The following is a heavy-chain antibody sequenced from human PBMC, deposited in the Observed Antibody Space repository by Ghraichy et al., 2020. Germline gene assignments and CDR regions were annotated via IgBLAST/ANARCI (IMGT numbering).Heavy chain of an antibody. CDR1: GYSISSPNW. J-gene: IGHJ4*02. CDR3: ARPSGFDVS. D-gene: IGHD5-12*01. Sequence: ESLNISCAVSGYSISSPNWWGWIRQPPGKGLEWIGYIFYSGSTYYNPSLKSRVTMSVDTSKNQFSLKLSSVTAVDTAVYYCARPSGFDVSWGQGTLVTVSS. CDR2: IFYSGST. V-gene: IGHV4-28*01.